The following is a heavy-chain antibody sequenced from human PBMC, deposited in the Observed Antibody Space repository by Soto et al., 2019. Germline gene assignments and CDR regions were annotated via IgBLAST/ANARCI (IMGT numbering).Heavy chain of an antibody. CDR1: GFTLSSYA. Sequence: PGVSLRLSCSASGFTLSSYAMSWVREAPGKGLEWVSAISGSGGSTYYADSVKGRFTISRDNSKNTLYLQMNSLRAEDTAVYYCAKDDSGMVPNWFDPWGQGTLVTVSS. CDR3: AKDDSGMVPNWFDP. CDR2: ISGSGGST. V-gene: IGHV3-23*01. D-gene: IGHD3-10*01. J-gene: IGHJ5*02.